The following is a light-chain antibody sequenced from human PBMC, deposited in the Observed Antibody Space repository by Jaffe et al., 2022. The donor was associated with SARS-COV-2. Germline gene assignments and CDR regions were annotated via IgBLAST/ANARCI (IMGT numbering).Light chain of an antibody. CDR2: AAS. Sequence: DIQLTQSPSFLSASVGDRVTITCRASHGISSYLAWYQQKPGKAPNLLIYAASTLQSGVPSRFSGSGSGTEFTLTINSLQPEDFATYYCQQLNSYPYTFGQGTKLEIK. CDR1: HGISSY. CDR3: QQLNSYPYT. J-gene: IGKJ2*01. V-gene: IGKV1-9*01.